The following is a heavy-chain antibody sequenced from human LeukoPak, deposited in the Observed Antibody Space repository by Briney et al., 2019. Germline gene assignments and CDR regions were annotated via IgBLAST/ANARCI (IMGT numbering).Heavy chain of an antibody. V-gene: IGHV3-48*03. CDR2: ISSSGSTI. J-gene: IGHJ4*02. CDR1: GFTFSSYE. D-gene: IGHD2-2*01. Sequence: GGSLRLSCAASGFTFSSYEMNWVRQAPGKGLEWVSYISSSGSTIYYADSVKGRFTISRDNAKNSLYLQMNSLRAEDTAVYYCARLDCSSTSCCDYWGQGTLVTVSS. CDR3: ARLDCSSTSCCDY.